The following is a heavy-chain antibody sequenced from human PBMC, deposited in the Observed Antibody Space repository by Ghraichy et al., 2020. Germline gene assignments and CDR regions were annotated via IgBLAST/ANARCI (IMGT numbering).Heavy chain of an antibody. D-gene: IGHD6-13*01. Sequence: GESLNISCAASGFTFSSYGMHWVRQAPGKGLEWVAVIWYDGSNKYYADSVKGRFTISRDNSKNTLYLQMNSLRAEDTAVYYCARDLLGYSSIKMVGYWGQGTLVTVSS. CDR1: GFTFSSYG. CDR3: ARDLLGYSSIKMVGY. V-gene: IGHV3-33*01. J-gene: IGHJ4*02. CDR2: IWYDGSNK.